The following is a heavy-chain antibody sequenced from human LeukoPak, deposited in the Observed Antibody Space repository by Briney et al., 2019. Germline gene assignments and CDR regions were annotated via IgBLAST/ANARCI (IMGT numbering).Heavy chain of an antibody. CDR1: GYTFTSYA. V-gene: IGHV1-3*01. D-gene: IGHD1-26*01. Sequence: GASAKVSCKASGYTFTSYAMHWVRQAPGQRLEWMGWINAGNGNTKYSQKFQGRVTMTEDTSTDTAYMELSSLRSEDTGVYYCATDVSNRGRYSGPDSFDLWGHGTMVTVSS. CDR3: ATDVSNRGRYSGPDSFDL. J-gene: IGHJ3*01. CDR2: INAGNGNT.